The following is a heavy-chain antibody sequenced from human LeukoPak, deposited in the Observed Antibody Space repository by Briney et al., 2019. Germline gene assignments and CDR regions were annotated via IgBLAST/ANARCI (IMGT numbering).Heavy chain of an antibody. D-gene: IGHD3-22*01. Sequence: GGSLRLSCAASGFTFSSYAMSWVRQAPGKGLEWVSAISGSGGSTYYADSVKGRFTISRDNSKNTLNLQMNSLRAEDTAVYYCAKDQYYYDSSGTKEFDYWGQGTLVTVSS. V-gene: IGHV3-23*01. CDR1: GFTFSSYA. J-gene: IGHJ4*02. CDR2: ISGSGGST. CDR3: AKDQYYYDSSGTKEFDY.